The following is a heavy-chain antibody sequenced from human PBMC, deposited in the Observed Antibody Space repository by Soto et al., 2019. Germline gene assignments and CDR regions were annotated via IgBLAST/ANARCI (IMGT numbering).Heavy chain of an antibody. V-gene: IGHV6-1*01. CDR2: TYYRSKWYN. J-gene: IGHJ6*02. CDR1: GDSVSSNSAA. CDR3: ARGPSMVRGVINPNYYYYYGMDV. Sequence: PSQTVSLTCAISGDSVSSNSAAWNWIRQSPSRGLEWLGRTYYRSKWYNDYAVSVKSRITINPDTSKNQFSLQLNSVTPEDTAVYYCARGPSMVRGVINPNYYYYYGMDVWGQGTTVTVSS. D-gene: IGHD3-10*01.